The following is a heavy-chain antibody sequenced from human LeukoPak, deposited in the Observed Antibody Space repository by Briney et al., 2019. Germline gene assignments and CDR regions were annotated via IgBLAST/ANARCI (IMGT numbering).Heavy chain of an antibody. CDR2: INPNSGGT. V-gene: IGHV1-2*02. Sequence: ASVKVSCKASGYTFTGYYMHWVRQAPGQGLEWTGWINPNSGGTNYAQKFQGRVTMTRDTSISTAYMELSRLRSDDTAVYYCARAVRDGYIDYYYYMDVWGKGTTVTVSS. D-gene: IGHD5-24*01. CDR3: ARAVRDGYIDYYYYMDV. CDR1: GYTFTGYY. J-gene: IGHJ6*03.